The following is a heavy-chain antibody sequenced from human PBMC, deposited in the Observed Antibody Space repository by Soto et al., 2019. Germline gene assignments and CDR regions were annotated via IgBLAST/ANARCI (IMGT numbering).Heavy chain of an antibody. J-gene: IGHJ5*02. CDR3: ARTYDYIWGSYRYTPFDP. D-gene: IGHD3-16*02. CDR2: INHSGST. CDR1: GGSFSGYY. V-gene: IGHV4-34*01. Sequence: SETLSLTCAVYGGSFSGYYWSWIRQPPGKGLEWIGEINHSGSTNYNPSLKSRVTISVDTSKNQFSLKLSSVTAADTAVYYCARTYDYIWGSYRYTPFDPWGQGTLVTVSS.